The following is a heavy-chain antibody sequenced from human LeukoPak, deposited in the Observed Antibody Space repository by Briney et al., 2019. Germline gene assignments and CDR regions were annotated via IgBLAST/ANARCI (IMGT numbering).Heavy chain of an antibody. D-gene: IGHD3-22*01. V-gene: IGHV3-33*06. CDR1: GFTFSSYG. Sequence: GRSLRLSCAASGFTFSSYGMHWVRQAPGKGLEWVAFIWYDGSKQYYADSMKGRFTISRDNSKNTLYLQMNSLRAEDTAVYYCAKDLALYYYDSSGPDYWGQGTLVTVSS. CDR3: AKDLALYYYDSSGPDY. J-gene: IGHJ4*02. CDR2: IWYDGSKQ.